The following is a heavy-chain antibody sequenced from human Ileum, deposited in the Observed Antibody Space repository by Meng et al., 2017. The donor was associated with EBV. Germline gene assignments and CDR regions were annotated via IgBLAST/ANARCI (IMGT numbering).Heavy chain of an antibody. Sequence: VQLKDEGSGLVKSSGTLSLTCSVSGDSISSNNWWSWVRQSPGKGLEWIAEIHHSGTTTYNPSPKSRVTISVDKSENHFSLKLTSVTAADTAVYYCARGSDYVWGIWGQGTLVTVSS. CDR2: IHHSGTT. D-gene: IGHD3-16*01. CDR3: ARGSDYVWGI. V-gene: IGHV4-4*02. J-gene: IGHJ4*02. CDR1: GDSISSNNW.